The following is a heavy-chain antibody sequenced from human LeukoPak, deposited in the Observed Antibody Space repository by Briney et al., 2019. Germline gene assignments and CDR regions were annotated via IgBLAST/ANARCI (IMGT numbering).Heavy chain of an antibody. CDR1: GGSISSYY. Sequence: SETLSLTCTVSGGSISSYYWSWIRQPPGKGLEWIGYIYYSGSTNYNPSLKSRVTISVDTSKNQFSLKLSSVTAADTAVYYCVRHVAHDDWFDPWGQGTLVTVSS. V-gene: IGHV4-59*01. J-gene: IGHJ5*02. CDR2: IYYSGST. CDR3: VRHVAHDDWFDP. D-gene: IGHD1-1*01.